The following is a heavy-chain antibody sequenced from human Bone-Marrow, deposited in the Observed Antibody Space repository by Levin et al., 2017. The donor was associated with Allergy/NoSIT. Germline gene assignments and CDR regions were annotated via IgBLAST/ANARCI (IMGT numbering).Heavy chain of an antibody. CDR3: ARLSRTVTTVGYNWFDP. J-gene: IGHJ5*02. V-gene: IGHV5-51*01. Sequence: LGESLKISCKGSGYSFTSYWIGWVRQMPGKGLEWMGIIYPGDSDTRYSPSFQGQVTISADKSISTAYLQWSSLKASDTAMYYCARLSRTVTTVGYNWFDPWGQGTLVTVSS. CDR1: GYSFTSYW. CDR2: IYPGDSDT. D-gene: IGHD4-17*01.